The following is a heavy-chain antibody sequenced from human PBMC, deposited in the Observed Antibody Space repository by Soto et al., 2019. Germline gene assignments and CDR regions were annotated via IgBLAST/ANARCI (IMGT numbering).Heavy chain of an antibody. CDR2: ITISGNYI. D-gene: IGHD2-8*01. Sequence: EGQLVESGGGLVKPGGSLRLSCAASGFAFQTYTMEWLRQPPGKGLEWVSSITISGNYIYYADSVKGRFTISRDNGRNSVYLQMTSLRAEDTAVYYCAKVGVLRTNFRWFDLWGQGTLVTVPS. V-gene: IGHV3-21*01. CDR3: AKVGVLRTNFRWFDL. J-gene: IGHJ5*02. CDR1: GFAFQTYT.